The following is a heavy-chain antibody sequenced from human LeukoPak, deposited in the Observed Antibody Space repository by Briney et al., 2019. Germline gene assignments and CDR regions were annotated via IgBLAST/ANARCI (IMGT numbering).Heavy chain of an antibody. J-gene: IGHJ4*02. CDR2: MNPNSGNT. CDR3: TLLWFGEAY. Sequence: AASVKVSCKASGYTFSSYAISWVRQAPGQGLEWMGWMNPNSGNTGYAQKFQGRVTMTRNTSISTAYMELSSLRSEDTAVYYCTLLWFGEAYWGQGTLVTVSS. CDR1: GYTFSSYA. D-gene: IGHD3-10*01. V-gene: IGHV1-8*02.